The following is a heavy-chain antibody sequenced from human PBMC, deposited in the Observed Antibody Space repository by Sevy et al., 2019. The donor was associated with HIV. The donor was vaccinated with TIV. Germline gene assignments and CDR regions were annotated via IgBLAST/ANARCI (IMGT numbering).Heavy chain of an antibody. V-gene: IGHV4-34*01. Sequence: SETLSLTCAVYGGSFSGYYWSWIRQPPGKGLEWIGEINHSGSTNYNPSLKSRVTISVDTSKNQFSLKLSSVTAADTAVYYCARGTSWAVAGGFAYWGQGTLVTVSS. CDR3: ARGTSWAVAGGFAY. CDR1: GGSFSGYY. CDR2: INHSGST. J-gene: IGHJ4*02. D-gene: IGHD6-19*01.